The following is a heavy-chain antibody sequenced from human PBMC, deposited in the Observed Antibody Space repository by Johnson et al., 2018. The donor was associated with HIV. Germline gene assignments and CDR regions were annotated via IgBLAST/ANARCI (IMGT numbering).Heavy chain of an antibody. J-gene: IGHJ3*02. Sequence: QVQLVESGGGVVQPGGSLRLSCAASGFTFSSFGMHWVRQAPGKGLEWVAFIRSDGSNKDSADSVKGRFTISRDNSKNTLDLQMNSLRAEDTAVYYCAIGGVLAAGTEGYAFDIWGQGTMVTVSS. D-gene: IGHD6-13*01. CDR1: GFTFSSFG. CDR2: IRSDGSNK. V-gene: IGHV3-30*02. CDR3: AIGGVLAAGTEGYAFDI.